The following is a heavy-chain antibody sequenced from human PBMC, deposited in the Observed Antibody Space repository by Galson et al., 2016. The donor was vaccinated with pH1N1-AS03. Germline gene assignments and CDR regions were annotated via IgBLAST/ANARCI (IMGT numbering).Heavy chain of an antibody. Sequence: SLRLSCAASGFNFDNYAMHWVRQARGKGLEWVSGISWNSGTLDYADSVKGRFTISRDNAKNSPYLQMNSLTADDSALYYCAKSYHGDVFDIWGQGTMVTVSS. V-gene: IGHV3-9*01. CDR3: AKSYHGDVFDI. CDR2: ISWNSGTL. J-gene: IGHJ3*02. CDR1: GFNFDNYA. D-gene: IGHD2-21*01.